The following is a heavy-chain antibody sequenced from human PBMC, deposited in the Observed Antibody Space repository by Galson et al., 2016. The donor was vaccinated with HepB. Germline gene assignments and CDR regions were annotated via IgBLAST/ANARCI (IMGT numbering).Heavy chain of an antibody. J-gene: IGHJ4*02. V-gene: IGHV3-23*01. CDR2: ISASGGST. CDR3: AKATLVATITEFDY. Sequence: SLRLSCAATGFTVGDYALSWVRQAPGKGLEWVSAISASGGSTYYADSVKGRFTVSRDNSKNTLFLQMNSLRAEDTAVYYCAKATLVATITEFDYWGQGTLVTVSS. CDR1: GFTVGDYA. D-gene: IGHD5-12*01.